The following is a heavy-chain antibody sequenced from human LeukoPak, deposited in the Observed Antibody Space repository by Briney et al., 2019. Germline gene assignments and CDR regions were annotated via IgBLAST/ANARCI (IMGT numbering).Heavy chain of an antibody. CDR2: ISGSGGST. Sequence: PGGSLRLSCAASGFTFSSYAMNWVRQAPGKGLEWVSAISGSGGSTYYADSVKGRFTISRDNPKNTLYLQMNSLRAEDTAVYYCAKVMGTSYYYDRYYFDYWGQGTLVTVSS. V-gene: IGHV3-23*01. D-gene: IGHD3-22*01. CDR1: GFTFSSYA. J-gene: IGHJ4*02. CDR3: AKVMGTSYYYDRYYFDY.